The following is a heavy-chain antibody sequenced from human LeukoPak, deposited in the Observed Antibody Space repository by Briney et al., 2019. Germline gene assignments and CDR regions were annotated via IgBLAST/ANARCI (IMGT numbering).Heavy chain of an antibody. V-gene: IGHV3-30-3*01. D-gene: IGHD6-13*01. Sequence: GGSLGLSCAASGFTFSSYAMHWVRQAPGKGLEWVAVISYDGSNKYYADSVKGRFTISRDNSKNTLYLQMNSLRAEDTAVYYCARVEGIAAAHFDYWGQGTLVTVSS. J-gene: IGHJ4*02. CDR2: ISYDGSNK. CDR3: ARVEGIAAAHFDY. CDR1: GFTFSSYA.